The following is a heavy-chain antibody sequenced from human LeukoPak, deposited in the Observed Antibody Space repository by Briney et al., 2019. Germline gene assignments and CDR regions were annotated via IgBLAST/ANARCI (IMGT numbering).Heavy chain of an antibody. CDR1: GVSISSSNW. Sequence: SETLSLTCAVSGVSISSSNWWSWVRQPPGKGLEWIGEIYHSGSTNYNPSLKSRVTISVDKSKNQFSLKLSSVTAADTAVYYCARVGSSGYYSFRDYWGQGTLVTVSS. D-gene: IGHD3-22*01. V-gene: IGHV4-4*02. CDR2: IYHSGST. J-gene: IGHJ4*02. CDR3: ARVGSSGYYSFRDY.